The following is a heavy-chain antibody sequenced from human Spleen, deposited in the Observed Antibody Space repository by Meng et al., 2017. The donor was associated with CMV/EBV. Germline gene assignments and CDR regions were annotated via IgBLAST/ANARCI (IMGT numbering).Heavy chain of an antibody. CDR2: ISSSSII. J-gene: IGHJ4*02. D-gene: IGHD3-10*01. V-gene: IGHV3-69-1*01. CDR1: GFTFSDYY. Sequence: GESLKISCAASGFTFSDYYMNWVRQAPGKGLEWVSSISSSSIIFYADSVKGRFTISRDNSKNTLYLQMNSLRAEDTAVYYCARKIGEDLDYWGQGTLVTVSS. CDR3: ARKIGEDLDY.